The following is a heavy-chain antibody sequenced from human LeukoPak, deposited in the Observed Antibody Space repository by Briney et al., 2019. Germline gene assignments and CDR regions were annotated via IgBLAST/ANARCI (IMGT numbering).Heavy chain of an antibody. CDR3: TSSSYGDSPTDY. Sequence: GGSLRLSCAASGFTFRGSAMHWVRQASGKGLEWVGRIRSKANSYATAYAASVKGRFTISRDDSKNTAYLQMNSLKTEDTAVYYCTSSSYGDSPTDYWGQGTLVTVSS. J-gene: IGHJ4*02. D-gene: IGHD4-17*01. V-gene: IGHV3-73*01. CDR1: GFTFRGSA. CDR2: IRSKANSYAT.